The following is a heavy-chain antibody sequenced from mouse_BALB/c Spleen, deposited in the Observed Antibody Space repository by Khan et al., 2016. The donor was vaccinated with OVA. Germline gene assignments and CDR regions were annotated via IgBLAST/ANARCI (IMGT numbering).Heavy chain of an antibody. CDR2: ISPGSGDT. D-gene: IGHD1-2*01. CDR3: ARRNYFGYTFAY. J-gene: IGHJ3*01. V-gene: IGHV1-77*01. CDR1: GYNFTDYY. Sequence: QVRLQQSGAELARPGASVKLSCKASGYNFTDYYINWVKQRTGQGLEWIGEISPGSGDTYYNEKLKGKATTTADKSSTTAYMQTSSLTSEASAVYFGARRNYFGYTFAYWGQGTLVTVSA.